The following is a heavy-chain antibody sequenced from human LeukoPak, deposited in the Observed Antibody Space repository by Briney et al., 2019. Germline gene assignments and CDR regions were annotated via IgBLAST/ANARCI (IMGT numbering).Heavy chain of an antibody. CDR3: ARASGTDIVLRFINFLGDD. J-gene: IGHJ4*02. V-gene: IGHV3-21*01. D-gene: IGHD2-8*01. CDR2: ISSSSSYI. CDR1: GFTFSSYS. Sequence: GGSLRLSCAASGFTFSSYSMNWVRQAPGKGLEWVSSISSSSSYIYYADSVKGRFTISRDNAKNSLYLQMNSLRAEDTAVYYCARASGTDIVLRFINFLGDDWGQGTLVTVSS.